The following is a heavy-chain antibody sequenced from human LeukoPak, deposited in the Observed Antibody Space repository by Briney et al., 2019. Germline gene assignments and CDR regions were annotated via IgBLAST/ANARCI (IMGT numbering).Heavy chain of an antibody. CDR1: GFTFSSYS. V-gene: IGHV3-21*01. D-gene: IGHD6-6*01. CDR2: ISSSSSYI. J-gene: IGHJ3*02. Sequence: PGGSLRLSCAASGFTFSSYSMNWVRQAPGKGLEWVSSISSSSSYIYYADSVKGRFTISRDNAKNSLYLQMSSLRAEDTAVYYCARDQDSSNAFDIWGQGTMVAVSS. CDR3: ARDQDSSNAFDI.